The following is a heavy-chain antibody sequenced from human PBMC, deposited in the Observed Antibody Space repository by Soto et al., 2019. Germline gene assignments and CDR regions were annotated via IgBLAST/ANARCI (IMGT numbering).Heavy chain of an antibody. V-gene: IGHV2-5*02. CDR1: GFSLSTSGVG. CDR3: AHIIRAVGGFGGGEYGSHSSWFDP. CDR2: IYWDDDK. Sequence: QITLKESGPTLVKPTQTLTLTCTFSGFSLSTSGVGVGWIRQPPGKALERLALIYWDDDKLYSPSLKNRLTITKDASKNQVVLTTTSVDTLDTATYYCAHIIRAVGGFGGGEYGSHSSWFDPCGQGPLVTVSS. J-gene: IGHJ5*02. D-gene: IGHD3-10*01.